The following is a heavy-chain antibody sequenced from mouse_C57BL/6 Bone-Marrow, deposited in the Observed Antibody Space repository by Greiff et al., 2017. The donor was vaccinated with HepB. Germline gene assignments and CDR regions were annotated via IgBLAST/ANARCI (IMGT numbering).Heavy chain of an antibody. CDR1: GFNIKDYY. J-gene: IGHJ2*01. D-gene: IGHD1-1*01. CDR3: AAYYYGSSGFDY. V-gene: IGHV14-2*01. CDR2: IDPEDGET. Sequence: DVKLVESGAELVKPGASVKLSCTASGFNIKDYYMHWVKQRTEQGLEWIGRIDPEDGETKYAPKFQGKATITADTSSNTAYLQLSSLTSEDTAVYYCAAYYYGSSGFDYWGQGTTLTVSS.